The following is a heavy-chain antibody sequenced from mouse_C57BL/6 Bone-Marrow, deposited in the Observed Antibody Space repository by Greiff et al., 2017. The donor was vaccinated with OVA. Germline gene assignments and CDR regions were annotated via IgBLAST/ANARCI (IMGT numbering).Heavy chain of an antibody. CDR1: GYTFTSYW. Sequence: VQLQQPGAELVKPGASVKLSCKASGYTFTSYWMHWVKQRPGQGLEWIGMIHPNSGSTNYNEKFKSKATLTVDKSSSTAYMQLSSLTSEDSAVYYCARFTVVAPYYFDDWGQGTTLTVSS. V-gene: IGHV1-64*01. D-gene: IGHD1-1*01. CDR3: ARFTVVAPYYFDD. CDR2: IHPNSGST. J-gene: IGHJ2*01.